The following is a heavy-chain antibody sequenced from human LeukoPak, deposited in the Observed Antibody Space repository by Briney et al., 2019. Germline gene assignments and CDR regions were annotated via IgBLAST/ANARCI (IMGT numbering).Heavy chain of an antibody. V-gene: IGHV1-8*03. D-gene: IGHD6-6*01. CDR3: ARTLSSSLPDY. CDR2: MNPNSGNT. Sequence: ASVKVSCKASGYTFTSYDINWVRQATGQGLEWMGWMNPNSGNTGYAQKFQGRVTITRNTSINTAYMEPSSLRSEDTAVYYCARTLSSSLPDYWGQGTLVTVSS. CDR1: GYTFTSYD. J-gene: IGHJ4*02.